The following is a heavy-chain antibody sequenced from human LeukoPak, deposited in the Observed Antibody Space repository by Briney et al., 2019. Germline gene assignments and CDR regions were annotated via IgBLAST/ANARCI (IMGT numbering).Heavy chain of an antibody. CDR3: ARRGYDDAFDI. V-gene: IGHV4-39*01. J-gene: IGHJ3*02. Sequence: PSETLSLTCTVSGGSISSSSYYWGWIRQPPGKGLEWIGSIYYSGSTYYNPSLKSRVTISVDTSKNQFSLKLSSVTAADTAVYYCARRGYDDAFDIWGQGTMVTVSS. D-gene: IGHD5-12*01. CDR2: IYYSGST. CDR1: GGSISSSSYY.